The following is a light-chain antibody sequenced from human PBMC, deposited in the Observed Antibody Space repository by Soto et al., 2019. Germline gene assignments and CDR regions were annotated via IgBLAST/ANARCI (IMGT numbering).Light chain of an antibody. J-gene: IGLJ3*02. Sequence: QSVLTQPPSASGTPGQRVTISCSGSNSNIGSNFIYWYQQVLGTAPKLLIYSNNQRASGVPDRFSASKSGTSASLAISGLQSEDEAHYYCVTWDDSLSGVVFGGGTKLTVL. CDR2: SNN. CDR3: VTWDDSLSGVV. CDR1: NSNIGSNF. V-gene: IGLV1-47*02.